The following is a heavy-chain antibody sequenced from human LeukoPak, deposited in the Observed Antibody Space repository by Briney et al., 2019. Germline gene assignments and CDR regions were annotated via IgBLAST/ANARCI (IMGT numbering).Heavy chain of an antibody. J-gene: IGHJ4*02. V-gene: IGHV3-11*04. Sequence: GGSLRLSCVTSGFTFSDYFMNWIRQAPGKGPEWLSFINSDGNNIYYRDSVKGRFTISRDNAKKTLYLEMNNQRVDDTAIYYCATSRVFDFWGQGTLVAVSS. CDR1: GFTFSDYF. CDR3: ATSRVFDF. CDR2: INSDGNNI.